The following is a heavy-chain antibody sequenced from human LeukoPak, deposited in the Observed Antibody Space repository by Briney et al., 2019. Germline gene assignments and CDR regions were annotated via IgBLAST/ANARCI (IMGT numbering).Heavy chain of an antibody. D-gene: IGHD1-7*01. CDR3: ARDNWNYPTHFFDY. CDR2: NSDSGST. Sequence: NPSETLSLTCTVSGGSIRSYYWSWIRQPPGKGLEWIGYNSDSGSTDYKSSLKSRVSMSVDTSKNQFPLKLSSVTAADTAVYYCARDNWNYPTHFFDYWGQGTLVTVSS. V-gene: IGHV4-59*01. CDR1: GGSIRSYY. J-gene: IGHJ4*02.